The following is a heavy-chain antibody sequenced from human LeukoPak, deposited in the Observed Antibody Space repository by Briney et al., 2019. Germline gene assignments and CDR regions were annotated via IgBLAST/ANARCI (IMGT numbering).Heavy chain of an antibody. Sequence: SETLSLTCTVSGGSISSYYWSWIRQPPGKGLEWIGYIYYSGSTNYNPSLKSRVTMSVDTSKNQFSLKLSSVTAADTAVYYCARDNYVWGSYPKGFDPWGQGTLVTVSS. CDR3: ARDNYVWGSYPKGFDP. CDR1: GGSISSYY. J-gene: IGHJ5*02. CDR2: IYYSGST. D-gene: IGHD3-16*01. V-gene: IGHV4-59*12.